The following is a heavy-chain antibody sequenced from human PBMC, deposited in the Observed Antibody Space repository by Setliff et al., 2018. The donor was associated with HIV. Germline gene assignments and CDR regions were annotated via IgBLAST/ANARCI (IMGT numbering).Heavy chain of an antibody. D-gene: IGHD3-10*01. CDR3: ARHAGLLWFGELWRGGEYYFDS. V-gene: IGHV4-38-2*01. Sequence: SETLSLTCAVSGYSISSGYYWGWIRQPPGQGLEWIGSIYHSGSTYYNPSLKSRVTISADTSKNQFSLKLSSVTVADTAVYHCARHAGLLWFGELWRGGEYYFDSWGQGTLVTVSS. CDR2: IYHSGST. CDR1: GYSISSGYY. J-gene: IGHJ4*02.